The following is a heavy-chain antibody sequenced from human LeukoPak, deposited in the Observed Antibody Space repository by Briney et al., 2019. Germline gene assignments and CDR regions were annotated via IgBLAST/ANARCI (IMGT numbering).Heavy chain of an antibody. CDR1: GASISNYY. V-gene: IGHV4-4*07. Sequence: PSETLSLTCIVSGASISNYYWSWIRQPAGKGLEWIGRIYTSGSTNYKPSLKSRVTISADTSKNQFSLKLSSVTAADTAVYYCARASLPDFNTSEDRFDPWGQGTLVTVSS. D-gene: IGHD3-3*01. J-gene: IGHJ5*02. CDR2: IYTSGST. CDR3: ARASLPDFNTSEDRFDP.